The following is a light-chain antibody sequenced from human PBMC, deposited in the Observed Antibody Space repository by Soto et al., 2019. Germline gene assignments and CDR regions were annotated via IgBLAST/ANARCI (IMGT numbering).Light chain of an antibody. J-gene: IGKJ5*01. CDR1: QSINTY. CDR3: QQSFSTLLIT. CDR2: AAS. V-gene: IGKV1-39*01. Sequence: IQMTQSPSSLAASIGDGVTITCRASQSINTYLNWYQQKPGKAPKLLISAASNLQSGVPSRFRGSGSGTDFTLTISSLQTEDFATYYCQQSFSTLLITFGQGTRLEIK.